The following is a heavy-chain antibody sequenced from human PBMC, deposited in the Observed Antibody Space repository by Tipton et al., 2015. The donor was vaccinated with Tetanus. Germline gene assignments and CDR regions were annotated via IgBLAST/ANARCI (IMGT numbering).Heavy chain of an antibody. CDR3: ARDTGSPYAMDV. V-gene: IGHV4-31*03. CDR1: GGSISSSSHY. J-gene: IGHJ6*02. Sequence: TLSLTCTVSGGSISSSSHYWTWIRQRPGKGLEWIGYAYYSGTTYFDLSLQSRLTLSVDTSRNLFSLKLTSVTAADTGIYYCARDTGSPYAMDVWGQGTAVTVSS. CDR2: AYYSGTT.